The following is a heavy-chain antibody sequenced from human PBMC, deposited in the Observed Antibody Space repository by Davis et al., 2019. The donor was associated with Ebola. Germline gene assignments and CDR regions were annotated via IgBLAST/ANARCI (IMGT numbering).Heavy chain of an antibody. CDR2: ISTRTGDT. CDR1: GYSFTTFG. J-gene: IGHJ4*02. Sequence: ASVQVSCKASGYSFTTFGFSWVRQAPGQRLEWMGYISTRTGDTNYGPPYQDRVVMTTDTSTNKVYMELTGLKSDDTAVYYCARDRDDSSGYYYWGQGSLVTVSS. V-gene: IGHV1-18*01. D-gene: IGHD3-22*01. CDR3: ARDRDDSSGYYY.